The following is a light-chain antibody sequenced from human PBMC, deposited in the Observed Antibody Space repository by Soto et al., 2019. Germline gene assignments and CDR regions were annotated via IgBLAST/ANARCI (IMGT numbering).Light chain of an antibody. V-gene: IGKV3-20*01. J-gene: IGKJ4*01. CDR1: QSVSSSY. CDR3: QQYGSSPLT. Sequence: EIVLTQSPGTLSLSPGERATLSCRASQSVSSSYLARYQQKPGQAPRLLIYGASSRATGIPDRFSGSGSGTDFTLTISRLEPEDFAAYYCQQYGSSPLTFGGGIKVEIK. CDR2: GAS.